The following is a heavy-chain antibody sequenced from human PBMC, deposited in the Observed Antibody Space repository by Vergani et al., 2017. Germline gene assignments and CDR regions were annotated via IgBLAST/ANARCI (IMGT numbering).Heavy chain of an antibody. Sequence: QAQLQQWGAGLLKPSETLSLTCAIYGGSFNDYWWTWIRQPPGKGLEWIGEIRHDGITHYSPSLKSRVTISVDTSKNQFSLKLSSVTAADTAVYYCARGRRVRLVGRYFDLWGRGTLVTVSS. J-gene: IGHJ2*01. D-gene: IGHD6-19*01. CDR2: IRHDGIT. V-gene: IGHV4-34*01. CDR1: GGSFNDYW. CDR3: ARGRRVRLVGRYFDL.